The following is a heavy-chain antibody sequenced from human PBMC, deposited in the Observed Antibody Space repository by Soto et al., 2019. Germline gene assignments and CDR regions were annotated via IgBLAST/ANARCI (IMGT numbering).Heavy chain of an antibody. CDR2: IIPIFGTA. J-gene: IGHJ6*02. V-gene: IGHV1-69*13. Sequence: SVKVCCKASGGTFSSYAISWVRQAPGQGLEWMGGIIPIFGTANYAQKFQGRVTITADESTSTAYMELSSLRSEDTAVYYCARARGYSYGNYYYYYYGMDVWGQGTTVTVSS. CDR3: ARARGYSYGNYYYYYYGMDV. CDR1: GGTFSSYA. D-gene: IGHD5-18*01.